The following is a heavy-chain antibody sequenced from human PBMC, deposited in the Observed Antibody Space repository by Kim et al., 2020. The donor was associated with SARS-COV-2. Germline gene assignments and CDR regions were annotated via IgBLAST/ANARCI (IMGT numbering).Heavy chain of an antibody. J-gene: IGHJ4*02. Sequence: KGRFTISRDNSKNTLYLQMNSLRAEDTAVYYCARDFGMVRGVIIPSPADYWGQGTLVTVSS. V-gene: IGHV3-30*01. CDR3: ARDFGMVRGVIIPSPADY. D-gene: IGHD3-10*01.